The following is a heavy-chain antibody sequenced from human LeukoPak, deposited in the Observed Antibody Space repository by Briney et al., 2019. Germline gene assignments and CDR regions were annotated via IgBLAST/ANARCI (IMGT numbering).Heavy chain of an antibody. CDR1: GGSFSGYY. Sequence: SETLSLTCAVYGGSFSGYYWSWIRQPPGKGLEWIGEINHSGNTNYNPSLKSRVTISVDTSKNQFFLNLSSVTAADTAVYYCARSEYYYDSSWFDPWGQGTLVTVSS. J-gene: IGHJ5*02. CDR2: INHSGNT. V-gene: IGHV4-34*01. D-gene: IGHD3-22*01. CDR3: ARSEYYYDSSWFDP.